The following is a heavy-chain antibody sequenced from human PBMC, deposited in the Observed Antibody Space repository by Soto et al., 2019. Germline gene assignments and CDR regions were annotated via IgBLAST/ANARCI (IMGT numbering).Heavy chain of an antibody. J-gene: IGHJ5*02. CDR3: ARGIKYGDYSRWFDP. V-gene: IGHV4-59*01. Sequence: SETLSLTCTVSGGSISSYYWSWIRQPPGKGLEWIGYIYYSGSTNYNPSLKSRVTMTRDTSMSTAYMELSSLRSEDTAVYYCARGIKYGDYSRWFDPWGPGTLVTVSS. D-gene: IGHD4-17*01. CDR2: IYYSGST. CDR1: GGSISSYY.